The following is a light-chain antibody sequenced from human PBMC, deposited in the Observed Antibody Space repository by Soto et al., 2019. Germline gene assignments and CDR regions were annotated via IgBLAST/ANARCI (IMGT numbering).Light chain of an antibody. V-gene: IGKV3-20*01. CDR3: QQYGSSPGFT. CDR1: QSVSSSY. Sequence: EIVLTQSPGTLSLSPGERATLSCRASQSVSSSYLAWYQQKPGQAPRLLIYGASSRATGIPDRFSGSGSGTDFTLTISRLEPEDFAVYYCQQYGSSPGFTFGPGTQVAIK. CDR2: GAS. J-gene: IGKJ3*01.